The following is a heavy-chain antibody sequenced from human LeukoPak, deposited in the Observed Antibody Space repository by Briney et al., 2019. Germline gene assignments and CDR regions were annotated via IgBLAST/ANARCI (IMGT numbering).Heavy chain of an antibody. J-gene: IGHJ4*02. V-gene: IGHV4-59*08. Sequence: PSETLSLTCTVSGGSISSYYWSWIRQPPGKGLEWIGYIYYSGSTNYNPSLKSRVTISVDTSKNQFSLKLSSVTAADTVVYYCARHLYGTYYFDYWGQGTLVTVSS. CDR3: ARHLYGTYYFDY. CDR2: IYYSGST. D-gene: IGHD4-17*01. CDR1: GGSISSYY.